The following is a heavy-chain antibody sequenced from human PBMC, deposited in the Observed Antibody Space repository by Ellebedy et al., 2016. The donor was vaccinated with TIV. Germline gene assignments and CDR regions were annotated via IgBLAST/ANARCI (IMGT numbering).Heavy chain of an antibody. D-gene: IGHD2-8*01. CDR2: INLRDGST. V-gene: IGHV1-46*01. CDR1: GYTFPSYY. CDR3: ATDLRYCTNGVCFKRFDAFDI. Sequence: AASVKVSCKASGYTFPSYYMHWVRHAPGQGLEWMGRINLRDGSTNYAQTFQGRVTMTGDTSTSTVYMELSSLRSEDTAVYYCATDLRYCTNGVCFKRFDAFDIWGQGTMVTVSS. J-gene: IGHJ3*02.